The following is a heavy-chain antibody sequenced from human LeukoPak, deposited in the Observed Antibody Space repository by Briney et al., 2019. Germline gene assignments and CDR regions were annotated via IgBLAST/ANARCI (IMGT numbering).Heavy chain of an antibody. J-gene: IGHJ4*02. D-gene: IGHD2-2*03. CDR3: ARHSRLDKSSLSWADY. CDR2: IYYSGST. V-gene: IGHV4-59*08. Sequence: ETLSLTCTVSGGSISSYYWSWIRQPPGKGLEWIGYIYYSGSTNYNPSLKSRVTISVDTSKNQFSLKLSSVTAADTAVYYCARHSRLDKSSLSWADYWGQGTLVTVSS. CDR1: GGSISSYY.